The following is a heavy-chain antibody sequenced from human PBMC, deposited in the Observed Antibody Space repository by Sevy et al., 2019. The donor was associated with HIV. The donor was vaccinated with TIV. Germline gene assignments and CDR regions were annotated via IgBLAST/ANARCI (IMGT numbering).Heavy chain of an antibody. D-gene: IGHD2-21*01. J-gene: IGHJ3*02. CDR1: GASLSSGPSY. Sequence: SETLSLTCTVSGASLSSGPSYWTWIRQPAGKGLEWIGRIHAGGTTNYHPSLKSQVTISVDTSKNQFSLRLTSVTAAYTAVYYCARDTFDKRTYCIRNDPGLSTFDIWGPGTTVTVSS. CDR2: IHAGGTT. V-gene: IGHV4-61*02. CDR3: ARDTFDKRTYCIRNDPGLSTFDI.